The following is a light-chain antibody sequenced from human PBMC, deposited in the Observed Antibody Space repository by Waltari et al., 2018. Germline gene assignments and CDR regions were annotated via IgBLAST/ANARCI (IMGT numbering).Light chain of an antibody. V-gene: IGKV3-20*01. CDR1: QTVRTTY. CDR3: QQYDISPLT. CDR2: GAS. Sequence: ELVLTQSPGTLSLSPGERATLSCRASQTVRTTYLAWYQQKTGQAPTLLMYGASSRATGTPDRFSGSGSGTDFSLTISSLEPEDFAVYYCQQYDISPLTFGGGTKVEIK. J-gene: IGKJ4*01.